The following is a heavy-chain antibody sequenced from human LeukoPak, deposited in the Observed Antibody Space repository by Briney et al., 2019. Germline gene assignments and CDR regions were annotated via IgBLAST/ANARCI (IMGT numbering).Heavy chain of an antibody. Sequence: ASVKVSCKASGYTFTGYYMHWVRQAPGQGLEWMGWINPNSGGTNYAQKFQGRVTMTRYTSISTAYMELSRLRSDDTAVYYCARDGSSSPRYFQHWGQGTLLTVS. CDR2: INPNSGGT. D-gene: IGHD6-6*01. V-gene: IGHV1-2*02. CDR3: ARDGSSSPRYFQH. CDR1: GYTFTGYY. J-gene: IGHJ1*01.